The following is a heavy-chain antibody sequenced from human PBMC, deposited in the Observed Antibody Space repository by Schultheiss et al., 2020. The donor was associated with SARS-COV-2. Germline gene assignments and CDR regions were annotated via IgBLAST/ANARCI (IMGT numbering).Heavy chain of an antibody. CDR2: ISGSGGST. Sequence: GESLKISCAASGFTFSSYAMSWVRQAPGKGLEWVSAISGSGGSTYYADSVKGRFTISRDNSKNTLYLQMNSLRAEDTAVYYCAKEKWGIVVVPAASNWFDPWGQGTLVTVSS. CDR3: AKEKWGIVVVPAASNWFDP. V-gene: IGHV3-23*01. D-gene: IGHD2-2*01. CDR1: GFTFSSYA. J-gene: IGHJ5*02.